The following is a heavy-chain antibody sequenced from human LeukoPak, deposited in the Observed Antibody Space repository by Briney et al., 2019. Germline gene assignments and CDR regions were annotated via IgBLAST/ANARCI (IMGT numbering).Heavy chain of an antibody. CDR3: ARSPYSSSWYYMDV. J-gene: IGHJ6*03. D-gene: IGHD6-13*01. Sequence: SETLSPTCTVSGGSISSSSYYWSWIRQPPGKGLEWIGYIYYSGSTNYNPSLKSRVTISVDTSRNQFSLKLSSVTAADTAVYYCARSPYSSSWYYMDVWGKGTTVTVSS. CDR1: GGSISSSSYY. V-gene: IGHV4-61*01. CDR2: IYYSGST.